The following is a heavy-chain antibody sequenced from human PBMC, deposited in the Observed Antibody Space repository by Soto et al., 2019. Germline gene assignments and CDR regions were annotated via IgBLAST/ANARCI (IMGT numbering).Heavy chain of an antibody. Sequence: VGSLRLSCAASGFTFSSYWMSWVRQAPGKGLEWVANIKQDGSEKYYVDSVKGRFTISRDNAKNSLYLQMNSLRAEDTAVYYCARARTGYCSSTSCYRVGAFDIWGQRTMVTVSS. D-gene: IGHD2-2*01. CDR3: ARARTGYCSSTSCYRVGAFDI. V-gene: IGHV3-7*03. CDR1: GFTFSSYW. CDR2: IKQDGSEK. J-gene: IGHJ3*02.